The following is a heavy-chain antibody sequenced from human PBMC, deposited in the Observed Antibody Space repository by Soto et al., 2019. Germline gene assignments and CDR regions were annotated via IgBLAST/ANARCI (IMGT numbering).Heavy chain of an antibody. D-gene: IGHD6-13*01. J-gene: IGHJ5*02. CDR1: GYTFTGYY. CDR2: INPNSGGT. CDR3: ARGRRPRAAAGLYNWFDP. V-gene: IGHV1-2*04. Sequence: QVQLVQSGAEVKKPGASVKVSCKASGYTFTGYYMHWVRQAPGQGLEWMGWINPNSGGTNYAQKFQGWVXXXXXXXXXXXXXXXXXXXXXXXXXXXXARGRRPRAAAGLYNWFDPWGQGTLVTVSS.